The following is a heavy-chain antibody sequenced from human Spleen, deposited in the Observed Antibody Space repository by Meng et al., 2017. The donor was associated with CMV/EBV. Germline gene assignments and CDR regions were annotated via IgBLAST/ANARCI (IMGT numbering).Heavy chain of an antibody. CDR3: ARIRVTRYWGSFDY. Sequence: SGPTLVKPTQTLTLTCTFSGFSLSTSGMRVSWIRQPPGKALEWLARIDWDDDKFYSTSLKTRLTISKDTSKNQVVLTMTNMDPVDTATYYCARIRVTRYWGSFDYWGQGTLVTVSS. D-gene: IGHD2-21*01. V-gene: IGHV2-70D*14. CDR2: IDWDDDK. J-gene: IGHJ4*02. CDR1: GFSLSTSGMR.